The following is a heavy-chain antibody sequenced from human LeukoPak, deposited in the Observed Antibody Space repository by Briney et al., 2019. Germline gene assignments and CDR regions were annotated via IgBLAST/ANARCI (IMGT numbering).Heavy chain of an antibody. D-gene: IGHD3-9*01. CDR2: IRYVGINK. J-gene: IGHJ6*03. CDR3: ARALPRYFDWLFRHNYYYYYMDV. Sequence: GGSLRLSCAASGFTFSTYGMHWVRQAPGKGLEWVSFIRYVGINKYYADSVKGRFTISRDNSKNTLYLQMNSLRPEDTALYYCARALPRYFDWLFRHNYYYYYMDVWGKGTTVTISS. CDR1: GFTFSTYG. V-gene: IGHV3-30*02.